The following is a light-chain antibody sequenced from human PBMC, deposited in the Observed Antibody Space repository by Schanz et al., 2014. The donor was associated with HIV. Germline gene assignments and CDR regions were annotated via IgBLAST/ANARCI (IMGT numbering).Light chain of an antibody. CDR2: DAS. Sequence: ETVLTQSPGSLSLSPGERATLSCRASQSISNTYLAWYQQRPGQAPRLLIYDASTRATGIPARFSGSGSGTEFTLTISSLQSEDFAVYYCQQYNNWPWTFGQGTKVEIK. J-gene: IGKJ1*01. CDR1: QSISNTY. CDR3: QQYNNWPWT. V-gene: IGKV3-15*01.